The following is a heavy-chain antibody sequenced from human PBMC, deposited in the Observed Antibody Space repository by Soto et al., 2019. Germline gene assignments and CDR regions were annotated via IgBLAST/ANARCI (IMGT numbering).Heavy chain of an antibody. J-gene: IGHJ4*02. D-gene: IGHD3-22*01. Sequence: PGGSLRLSCAASGFTLSRYRMHWVRQAPGKGLVWVSHINTDGSSTTYADSVKGRFAISRDNAKNTLYLQMNSLRAEDTAVYYCARTGYYYDTRGYDFDYWGQGTLVTVSS. CDR3: ARTGYYYDTRGYDFDY. CDR2: INTDGSST. V-gene: IGHV3-74*01. CDR1: GFTLSRYR.